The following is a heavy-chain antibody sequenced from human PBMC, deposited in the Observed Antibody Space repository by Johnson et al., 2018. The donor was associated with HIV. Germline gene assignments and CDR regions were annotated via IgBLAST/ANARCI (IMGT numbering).Heavy chain of an antibody. D-gene: IGHD4-17*01. CDR2: ISYDGSNK. CDR3: ARGHDYGYHAFDI. V-gene: IGHV3-11*04. CDR1: GFTFSDYY. J-gene: IGHJ3*02. Sequence: QVQLVESGGGLVKPGGSLRLSCAASGFTFSDYYMSWIRQAPGKGLELVAVISYDGSNKYYADSVKGRFTISRDNAKNSLYLQRNSLRAEDTAVYYCARGHDYGYHAFDIWGQGTMVTVSS.